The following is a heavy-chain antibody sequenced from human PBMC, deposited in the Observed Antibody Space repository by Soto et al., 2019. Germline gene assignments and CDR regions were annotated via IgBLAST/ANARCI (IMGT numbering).Heavy chain of an antibody. CDR2: IGIAGDT. J-gene: IGHJ2*01. V-gene: IGHV3-13*01. Sequence: EVQLVESGGGLVQPGGSLRLSCAASGFTFSSYDMHWVRQTTGKGLEWVSGIGIAGDTFYPGSVKGRFTISRENAENSLYLQMNSLSAEDTAVYYCARSHTRGVTVATGVSYFDLWGRGTLVTVS. D-gene: IGHD6-19*01. CDR1: GFTFSSYD. CDR3: ARSHTRGVTVATGVSYFDL.